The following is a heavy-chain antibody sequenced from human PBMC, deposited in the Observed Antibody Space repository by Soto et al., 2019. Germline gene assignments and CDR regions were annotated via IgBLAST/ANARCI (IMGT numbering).Heavy chain of an antibody. V-gene: IGHV3-48*03. CDR1: GFTFSTYE. CDR3: VRDTMRASAAASLDY. J-gene: IGHJ4*02. Sequence: GGSLRLSCAASGFTFSTYEFNWVRQAPGRGLEWISYISVSGNIIKYAESVKGRFTISRDNAENSLHLHMSNLRVDDTALYFCVRDTMRASAAASLDYWGQGTQVTVS. D-gene: IGHD2-2*01. CDR2: ISVSGNII.